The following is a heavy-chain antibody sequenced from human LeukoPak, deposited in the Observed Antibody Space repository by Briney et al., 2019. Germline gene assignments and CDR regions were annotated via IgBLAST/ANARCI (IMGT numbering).Heavy chain of an antibody. D-gene: IGHD3-3*01. V-gene: IGHV3-7*01. CDR3: ARDHAFSYYYYYMDV. CDR1: GFTFGSYW. Sequence: GGSLRLSCAASGFTFGSYWMTWVRQAPGKGLEWVANIKKDGSEKYYVDSVKGRFTISRDSAKNSLFLQMNSLRADDTAVYYCARDHAFSYYYYYMDVWGKGTTVTVSS. CDR2: IKKDGSEK. J-gene: IGHJ6*03.